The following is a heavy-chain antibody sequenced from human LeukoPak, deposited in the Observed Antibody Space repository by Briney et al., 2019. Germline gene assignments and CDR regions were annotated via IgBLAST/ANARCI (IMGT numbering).Heavy chain of an antibody. Sequence: GGSLRLSCAASGFTFSDYYMSWIRQAPGKGLEWVSYISSSGSTIYYVDSVKGRFTISRDNAKNSLYLQMNSLRAEDTAVYYCARESITMIVVAFRYFDYWGQGTLVTVSS. CDR3: ARESITMIVVAFRYFDY. CDR2: ISSSGSTI. V-gene: IGHV3-11*04. J-gene: IGHJ4*02. CDR1: GFTFSDYY. D-gene: IGHD3-22*01.